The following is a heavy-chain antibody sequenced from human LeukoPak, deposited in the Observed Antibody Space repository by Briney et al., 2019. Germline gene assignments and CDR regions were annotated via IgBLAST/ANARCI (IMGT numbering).Heavy chain of an antibody. CDR1: GYTFTGYY. CDR2: INPNSGGT. Sequence: GASVKVSCKASGYTFTGYYMHWVRQAPGQGLEWMGWINPNSGGTNYAQKFQGRVTMTRDTSVSTAYMELSRLRSDDTAVYYCASSYCTNGVCAYYYYMDVWGKGTTVTVSS. D-gene: IGHD2-8*01. J-gene: IGHJ6*03. CDR3: ASSYCTNGVCAYYYYMDV. V-gene: IGHV1-2*02.